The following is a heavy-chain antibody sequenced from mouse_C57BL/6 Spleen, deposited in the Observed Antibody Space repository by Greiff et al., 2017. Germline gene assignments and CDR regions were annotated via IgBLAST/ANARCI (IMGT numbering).Heavy chain of an antibody. CDR2: IYPGNGDT. CDR3: TRLQRYYFDY. Sequence: QVQLQQSGAELVRPGASVKMSCKASGYTFTSYNMHWVKQTPGQGLEWIGAIYPGNGDTSYNQKFKGKATLPVDKSSSTAYMQLSGLTSEDSAVYFCTRLQRYYFDYWGQGTTLTVSS. J-gene: IGHJ2*01. CDR1: GYTFTSYN. V-gene: IGHV1-12*01. D-gene: IGHD1-1*01.